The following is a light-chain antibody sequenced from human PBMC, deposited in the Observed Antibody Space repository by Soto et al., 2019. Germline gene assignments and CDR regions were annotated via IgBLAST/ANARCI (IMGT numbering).Light chain of an antibody. Sequence: DIQMTQSPSSLSASVGDRVTITCRASQNINSYLNWYQQKPGKAPKLLIYGASSLQSGVPSRFSASGSGTEFTLAISNLQPEDFATYYCQLSSITSPVTFGGGTNV. CDR1: QNINSY. J-gene: IGKJ4*01. CDR3: QLSSITSPVT. CDR2: GAS. V-gene: IGKV1-39*01.